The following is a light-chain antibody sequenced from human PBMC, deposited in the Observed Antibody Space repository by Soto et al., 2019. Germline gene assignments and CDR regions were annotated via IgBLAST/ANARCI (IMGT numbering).Light chain of an antibody. J-gene: IGKJ1*01. CDR3: QQYNSYWWT. V-gene: IGKV1-5*01. CDR1: QSIGRW. CDR2: DAS. Sequence: DIQMTQSPSTLSASVGDRVSITCRASQSIGRWLAWYQQKPGKAPKLLIYDASSLESGVPSRFSGSGSGTEFTLTISSLQPDDFATYYCQQYNSYWWTFGQGTKVDIK.